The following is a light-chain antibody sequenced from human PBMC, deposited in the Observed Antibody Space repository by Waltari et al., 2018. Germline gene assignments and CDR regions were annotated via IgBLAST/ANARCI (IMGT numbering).Light chain of an antibody. CDR1: KLGNTF. J-gene: IGLJ1*01. Sequence: SSGLTQPPSASVSTGQTATITCSGSKLGNTFASRYQQRPGQSPVLVIYQDKKRPSGIPERFSGSNSGYTATLTISGAVPMDEADYYCLAWDFSTAWTFGTGTRVTVL. CDR2: QDK. CDR3: LAWDFSTAWT. V-gene: IGLV3-1*01.